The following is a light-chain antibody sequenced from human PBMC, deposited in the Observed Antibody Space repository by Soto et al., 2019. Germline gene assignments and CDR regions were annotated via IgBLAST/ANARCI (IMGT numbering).Light chain of an antibody. V-gene: IGKV3-20*01. J-gene: IGKJ1*01. CDR2: AAS. CDR3: QQYGSSPWT. CDR1: QSVSSSY. Sequence: EIVLTQSPGTLSLSPGERATLSCRASQSVSSSYLTWYQQKPGQAPRLLIYAASSRATGIPDRFSGSGSGTDFTLTISRLEPEDFGVYYCQQYGSSPWTFGQGTKVEIK.